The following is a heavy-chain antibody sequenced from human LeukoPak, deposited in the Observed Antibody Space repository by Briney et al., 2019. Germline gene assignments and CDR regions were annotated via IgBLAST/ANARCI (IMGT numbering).Heavy chain of an antibody. CDR2: IYYSGYT. Sequence: PSETLSLTCTVSGGSIITSYWSWIRQPPGKGLEWIGYIYYSGYTNYNPSLKSRVTMSVDTSKNQFSLKLSSVTAADTAVYYCARGQSTGTTAQPDYWGQGTLVTVSS. CDR1: GGSIITSY. J-gene: IGHJ4*02. D-gene: IGHD1-1*01. CDR3: ARGQSTGTTAQPDY. V-gene: IGHV4-59*01.